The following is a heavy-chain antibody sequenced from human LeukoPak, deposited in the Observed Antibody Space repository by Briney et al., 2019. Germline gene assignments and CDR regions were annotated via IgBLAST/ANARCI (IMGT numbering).Heavy chain of an antibody. CDR1: GFTFSSYS. D-gene: IGHD3-9*01. Sequence: GGSLRLSCAASGFTFSSYSMNWVRQAPGKGLEWVSYISSSSSTIYYADSVKGRFTISRDNAKNSLYLQMNSLRAEDTAVYYCARDGVLRYFENGMDVWGQGTTVTVSS. V-gene: IGHV3-48*04. J-gene: IGHJ6*02. CDR3: ARDGVLRYFENGMDV. CDR2: ISSSSSTI.